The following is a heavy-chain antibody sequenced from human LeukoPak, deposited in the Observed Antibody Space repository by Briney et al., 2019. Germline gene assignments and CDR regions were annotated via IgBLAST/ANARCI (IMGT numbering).Heavy chain of an antibody. Sequence: PGGSLRLSCAASKFTFSTFSMSWVRQAPGKGLEWVSSISGSGGYTYYADSVKGRFTISRDNSKNTLYLQMNSLRAEDTAVYYCAKSSPPPLRYWGQGTLVTVSS. CDR2: ISGSGGYT. V-gene: IGHV3-23*01. CDR1: KFTFSTFS. J-gene: IGHJ4*02. CDR3: AKSSPPPLRY.